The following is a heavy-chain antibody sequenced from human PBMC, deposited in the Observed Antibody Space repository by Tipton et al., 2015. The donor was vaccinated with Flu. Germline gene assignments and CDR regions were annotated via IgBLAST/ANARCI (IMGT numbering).Heavy chain of an antibody. CDR2: IYYSGST. J-gene: IGHJ4*02. D-gene: IGHD5-18*01. CDR3: GRAGGYGYDY. V-gene: IGHV4-39*07. CDR1: GGSISSSSYY. Sequence: TLSLTCTVSGGSISSSSYYWGWIRQPPGKGLEWIGSIYYSGSTYYNPSLKSRVTISVPTSKNQFSLKLRSVTAAGAAVYYCGRAGGYGYDYWGQGTLVTVSS.